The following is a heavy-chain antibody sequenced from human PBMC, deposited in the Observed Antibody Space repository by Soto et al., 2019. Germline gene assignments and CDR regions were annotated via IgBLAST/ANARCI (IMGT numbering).Heavy chain of an antibody. CDR3: AKDPGSSGLAAAGNGY. CDR2: ISGSGGST. D-gene: IGHD6-13*01. J-gene: IGHJ4*02. Sequence: EVQLLESGGGLVQPGGSLRLSCAASGFTFSSYAMSWVRQAPGKGLEWVSAISGSGGSTYYADSVKGRFTISRDNSKITLYLQMNSLRAEDTAVYYCAKDPGSSGLAAAGNGYWGQGTLVTVSS. V-gene: IGHV3-23*01. CDR1: GFTFSSYA.